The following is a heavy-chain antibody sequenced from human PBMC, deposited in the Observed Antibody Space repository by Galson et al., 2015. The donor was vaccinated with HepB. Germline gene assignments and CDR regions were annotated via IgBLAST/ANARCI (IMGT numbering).Heavy chain of an antibody. Sequence: SVKVSCKASGYTFTRYTISWVRQAPGQGLEWMGWISTYNGNTNYGQKLQGRVTMTTDTSTSTAYMELRSLRSDDTAMYYCARAGRRIAAAGALDYWGQGTLVTVSS. CDR2: ISTYNGNT. CDR1: GYTFTRYT. J-gene: IGHJ4*02. D-gene: IGHD6-13*01. CDR3: ARAGRRIAAAGALDY. V-gene: IGHV1-18*04.